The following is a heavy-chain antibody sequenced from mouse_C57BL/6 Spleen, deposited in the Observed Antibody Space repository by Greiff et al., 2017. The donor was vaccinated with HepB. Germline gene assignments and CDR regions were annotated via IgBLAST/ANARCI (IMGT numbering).Heavy chain of an antibody. V-gene: IGHV5-6*01. Sequence: EVQGVESGGDLVKPGGSLKLSCAASGFTFSSYGMSWVRQTPDKRLEWVATISSGGSYTYYPDSVKGRFTISRDNANNTLYLQMSSLKSEDTAMYYCARQGYDYWGQGTTLTVSS. CDR2: ISSGGSYT. J-gene: IGHJ2*01. D-gene: IGHD3-1*01. CDR3: ARQGYDY. CDR1: GFTFSSYG.